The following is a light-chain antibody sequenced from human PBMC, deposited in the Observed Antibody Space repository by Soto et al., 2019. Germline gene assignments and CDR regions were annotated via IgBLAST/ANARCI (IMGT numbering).Light chain of an antibody. Sequence: DIQITQSPSSLSASVGDRVTITCQASQDISNYLNWYQQKPGKAPKLLIYDASNLETGVPSRLSGSGSGTDFTFTISSMQPEDIATYYCQQYDNLLTFGGGTKVDIK. CDR3: QQYDNLLT. J-gene: IGKJ4*01. V-gene: IGKV1-33*01. CDR1: QDISNY. CDR2: DAS.